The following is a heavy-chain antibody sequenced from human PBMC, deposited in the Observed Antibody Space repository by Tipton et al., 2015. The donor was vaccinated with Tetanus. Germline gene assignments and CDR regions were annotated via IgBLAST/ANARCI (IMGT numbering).Heavy chain of an antibody. CDR3: ARSQALVGFTSGWYDY. V-gene: IGHV4-4*07. D-gene: IGHD6-19*01. Sequence: TLSLTCTVSGGSISSFYWSWIRQPAGKGLEWIGHLYLSGTTKYNPSLKSRVTMSVDTSKNQFSLKMSSVTAADTAVYFCARSQALVGFTSGWYDYWGQGMLVTVPT. CDR2: LYLSGTT. J-gene: IGHJ4*02. CDR1: GGSISSFY.